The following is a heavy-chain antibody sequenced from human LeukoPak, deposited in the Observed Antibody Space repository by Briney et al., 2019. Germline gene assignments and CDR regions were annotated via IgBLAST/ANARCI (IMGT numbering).Heavy chain of an antibody. CDR2: ISYDGSNK. J-gene: IGHJ4*02. Sequence: PGRSLRLSCAASGFTFSSYGMHWVRQAPGKGLEWVAVISYDGSNKYYADSVKGRFTISRDNFKNTLYLQMNSLRAEDTAVYYCAKDYYYDSSGYYRYYFDYWGQGTLVTVSS. V-gene: IGHV3-30*18. CDR3: AKDYYYDSSGYYRYYFDY. D-gene: IGHD3-22*01. CDR1: GFTFSSYG.